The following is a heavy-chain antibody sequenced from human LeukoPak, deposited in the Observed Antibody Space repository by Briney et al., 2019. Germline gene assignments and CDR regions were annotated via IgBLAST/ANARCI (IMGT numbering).Heavy chain of an antibody. J-gene: IGHJ4*02. Sequence: ASVKVSCKAPGGTFSSYAISWVRQAPGQGLEWMGRIIPILGIANYAQKFQGRVTITADKSTSTAYMELSSLRSEDTAVYYCARSDITIFGVVIMPLDYWGQGTLVTVSS. V-gene: IGHV1-69*04. D-gene: IGHD3-3*01. CDR3: ARSDITIFGVVIMPLDY. CDR2: IIPILGIA. CDR1: GGTFSSYA.